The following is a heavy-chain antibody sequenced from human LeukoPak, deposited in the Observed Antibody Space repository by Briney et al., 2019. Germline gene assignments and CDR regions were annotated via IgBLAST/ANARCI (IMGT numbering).Heavy chain of an antibody. V-gene: IGHV3-21*01. Sequence: GGSLRLSCAPFGFTFSSYDMSWVRQAPGKGLEWVSSLTTNSRYIYYADSVKGRFTVSRDNANNSLYLEMNSLRAEDTAVYYCARGGMTAILSDAFDLWGQGTMVTVSS. CDR2: LTTNSRYI. D-gene: IGHD2-21*02. J-gene: IGHJ3*01. CDR3: ARGGMTAILSDAFDL. CDR1: GFTFSSYD.